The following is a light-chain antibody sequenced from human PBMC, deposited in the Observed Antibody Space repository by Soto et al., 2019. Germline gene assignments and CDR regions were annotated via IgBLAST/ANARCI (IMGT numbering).Light chain of an antibody. CDR3: ASWDAGLNGWV. Sequence: QSVLTQPPSASGTPGQRVTISCSGSSSNIGSDTVNWYQQLPGTAPKLLILRSNQRPSGVPGRFSGSKSGTSAPLAISGLQPEDEADYHCASWDAGLNGWVFGGGTKLTVL. J-gene: IGLJ3*02. CDR1: SSNIGSDT. CDR2: RSN. V-gene: IGLV1-44*01.